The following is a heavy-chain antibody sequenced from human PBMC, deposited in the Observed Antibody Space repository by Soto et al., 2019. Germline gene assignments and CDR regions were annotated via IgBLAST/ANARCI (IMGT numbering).Heavy chain of an antibody. Sequence: QVQLVESGGGVVQPGRSLRLSCAASGFTFSSYGMHWVRQAPGKGLEWVAVIWYDGSNKYYADSVKGRFTISRDNSKNTLYLQMKSLRAEETAVYYCARDLRGYSYGNKPYYYYGMDVWGQGTTITVSS. J-gene: IGHJ6*02. V-gene: IGHV3-33*01. CDR1: GFTFSSYG. D-gene: IGHD5-18*01. CDR3: ARDLRGYSYGNKPYYYYGMDV. CDR2: IWYDGSNK.